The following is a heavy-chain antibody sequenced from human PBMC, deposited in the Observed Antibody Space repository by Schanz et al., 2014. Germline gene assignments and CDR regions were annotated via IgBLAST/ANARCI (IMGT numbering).Heavy chain of an antibody. CDR2: IYGGST. CDR1: GFTVSSNY. J-gene: IGHJ4*02. V-gene: IGHV3-66*01. CDR3: ARTTTPFNFDSSPYLDY. Sequence: EVQLVESGGGLVQPGGSLRLSCAASGFTVSSNYMSWVRQAPGKGLEWVSFIYGGSTYYTDSVKGRFTISRDNSKNTLYLQMNSMRAEHPAVYYCARTTTPFNFDSSPYLDYWGQGTLVTVSS. D-gene: IGHD3-9*01.